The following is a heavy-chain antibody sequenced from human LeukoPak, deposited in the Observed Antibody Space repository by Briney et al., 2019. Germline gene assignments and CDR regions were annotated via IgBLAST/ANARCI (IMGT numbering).Heavy chain of an antibody. Sequence: ASVKVSCKASGYTFTGYYMHWVRQAPGQGLEWMGWVNPNSGGTNYAQKFQGRVTMTRDTSISTAYMELSRLRSDDTAVYYCGRGYYYDSSGPDAFDIWGQGTMVTVSS. J-gene: IGHJ3*02. V-gene: IGHV1-2*02. D-gene: IGHD3-22*01. CDR2: VNPNSGGT. CDR1: GYTFTGYY. CDR3: GRGYYYDSSGPDAFDI.